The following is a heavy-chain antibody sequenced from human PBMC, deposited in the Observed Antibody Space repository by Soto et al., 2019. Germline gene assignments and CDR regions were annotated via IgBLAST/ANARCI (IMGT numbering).Heavy chain of an antibody. CDR3: ARIAARYLRSGDYYYYMDV. J-gene: IGHJ6*03. V-gene: IGHV4-34*01. CDR2: INHSGST. D-gene: IGHD6-6*01. CDR1: GGSFSGYY. Sequence: PSETLSLTCAVYGGSFSGYYWSWIRQPPGKGLEWIGEINHSGSTNYNPSLKSRVTISVDTSKNQFSLKLSSVTAADTAVYYCARIAARYLRSGDYYYYMDVWGKGTTVTVSS.